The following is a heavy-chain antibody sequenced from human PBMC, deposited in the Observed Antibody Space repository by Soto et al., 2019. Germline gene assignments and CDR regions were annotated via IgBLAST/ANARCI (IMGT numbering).Heavy chain of an antibody. CDR1: GFTFSNYA. CDR3: ARKGYGSRWDNYFYYAMDV. Sequence: EVQLLESGGGLLQPGGSLRLSCAASGFTFSNYAMSWVRQAPGQGLEWVSAIGATGTTFYADSVKGRFTISRDNSRNTLSLQMNSLRVEDTAIYYCARKGYGSRWDNYFYYAMDVWGQGTTVTVSS. J-gene: IGHJ6*02. CDR2: IGATGTT. D-gene: IGHD6-19*01. V-gene: IGHV3-23*01.